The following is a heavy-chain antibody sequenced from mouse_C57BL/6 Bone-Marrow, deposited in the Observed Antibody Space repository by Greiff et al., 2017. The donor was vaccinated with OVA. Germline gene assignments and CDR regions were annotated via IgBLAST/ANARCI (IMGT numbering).Heavy chain of an antibody. J-gene: IGHJ1*03. Sequence: EVQLQQSGPELVKPGASVKIPCKASGYTFTDYNMDWVKQSHGKSLEWIGDINPNNGGTIYNQKFKGKATLTVDKSSSTAYMELRGLTSEDTAVYYCARRYYGSSYDWYFDVWGTGTTVTVSS. CDR3: ARRYYGSSYDWYFDV. CDR2: INPNNGGT. CDR1: GYTFTDYN. D-gene: IGHD1-1*01. V-gene: IGHV1-18*01.